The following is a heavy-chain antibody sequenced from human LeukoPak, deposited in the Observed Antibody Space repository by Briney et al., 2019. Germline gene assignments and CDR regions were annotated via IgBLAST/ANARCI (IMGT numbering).Heavy chain of an antibody. D-gene: IGHD6-19*01. CDR2: ISSTSTTI. J-gene: IGHJ4*02. Sequence: GGSLRLSCAASGFTFSDYSMEWVRQAPGKGLEWISYISSTSTTIYYAGSVKGRFTISRENAKNSLYLQMNSLSAGDTAVYFCARGGIAVSGIDLEDYWGQGTLVTVSS. CDR1: GFTFSDYS. V-gene: IGHV3-48*01. CDR3: ARGGIAVSGIDLEDY.